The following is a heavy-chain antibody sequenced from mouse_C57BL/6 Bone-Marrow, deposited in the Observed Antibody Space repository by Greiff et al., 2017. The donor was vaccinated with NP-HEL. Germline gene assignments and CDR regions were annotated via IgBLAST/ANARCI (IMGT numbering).Heavy chain of an antibody. CDR1: GYTFTSYT. CDR2: INPSSGYT. V-gene: IGHV1-4*01. D-gene: IGHD2-2*01. CDR3: AWLRRFDY. J-gene: IGHJ2*01. Sequence: QVQLQQSGAELARPGASVKMSCKASGYTFTSYTMHWVKQRPGKGLEWIGYINPSSGYTKYNQKFKDKATLTADKSSSTAYMQLSSLTSEDSAVYYCAWLRRFDYEGQGTALTVSS.